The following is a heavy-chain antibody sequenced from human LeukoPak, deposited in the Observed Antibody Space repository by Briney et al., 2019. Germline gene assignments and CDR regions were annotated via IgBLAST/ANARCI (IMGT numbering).Heavy chain of an antibody. V-gene: IGHV4-59*08. D-gene: IGHD6-13*01. CDR3: ARSSGYSSSGGLNWFDT. CDR1: GGSMSSYY. Sequence: PSETLSLTCTVSGGSMSSYYWSWIRQPPGKGLEWIGYIYYSGSTKYNPSLKSRVTISVDTSKNQFSLKLSSVTAADTAVYYCARSSGYSSSGGLNWFDTRGQGTLVTVSS. CDR2: IYYSGST. J-gene: IGHJ5*02.